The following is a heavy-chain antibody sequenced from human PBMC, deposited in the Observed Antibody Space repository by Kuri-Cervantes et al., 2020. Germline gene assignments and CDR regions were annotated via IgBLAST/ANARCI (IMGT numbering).Heavy chain of an antibody. V-gene: IGHV1-18*01. CDR3: ARDKGGIAAAGTASGAFDI. D-gene: IGHD6-13*01. J-gene: IGHJ3*02. Sequence: ASVKVSCKASGYTFTSYDINWVRQAPGQGLEWMGWISAYNGNTNYAQKLQGRVTMTTDTSTSTAYMELRSLRSDDTAVYYCARDKGGIAAAGTASGAFDIWGQGTMVTVSS. CDR2: ISAYNGNT. CDR1: GYTFTSYD.